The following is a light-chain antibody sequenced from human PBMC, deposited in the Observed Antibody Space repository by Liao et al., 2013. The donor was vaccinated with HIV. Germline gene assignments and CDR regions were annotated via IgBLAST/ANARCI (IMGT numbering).Light chain of an antibody. CDR2: QDS. CDR3: QVWHSSSDHVV. V-gene: IGLV3-1*01. J-gene: IGLJ2*01. CDR1: KLGDKF. Sequence: SYELTQPPSVSVSPGQTASIPCSGDKLGDKFACWYQQKPGQSPVLVIYQDSKRPSGIPERFSGSNSGNTATLTISRVEAGDEADYYCQVWHSSSDHVVFGGGTKLTVL.